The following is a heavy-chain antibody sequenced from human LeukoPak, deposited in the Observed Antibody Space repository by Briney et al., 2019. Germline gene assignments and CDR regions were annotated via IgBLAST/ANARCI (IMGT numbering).Heavy chain of an antibody. CDR1: SLTLISYP. V-gene: IGHV3-23*01. Sequence: GGSLRLSCVGYSLTLISYPMTWVRQAPGKGLEWVSALSVSGDDTYYADSVKGRFTISRDISKNTLYLQRAHCHLSHTAIYYCAKYKVAVPGAFDHWGQGTLVTVSS. J-gene: IGHJ5*02. D-gene: IGHD1-1*01. CDR2: LSVSGDDT. CDR3: AKYKVAVPGAFDH.